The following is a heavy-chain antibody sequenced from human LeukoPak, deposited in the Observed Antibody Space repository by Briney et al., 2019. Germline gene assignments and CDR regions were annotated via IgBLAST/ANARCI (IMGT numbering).Heavy chain of an antibody. J-gene: IGHJ5*02. V-gene: IGHV1-46*01. CDR2: INPSGGST. CDR1: GYTFTSYY. Sequence: ASVKVSCKASGYTFTSYYMHWVRQAPGQGLEWMGIINPSGGSTSYAQKFQGRVTMTRDTSTSTVYMELSSLRSEDTAVYYCARDPYPLYYSEQYQETEINWFDPWGQGTLVTVSS. CDR3: ARDPYPLYYSEQYQETEINWFDP. D-gene: IGHD2-15*01.